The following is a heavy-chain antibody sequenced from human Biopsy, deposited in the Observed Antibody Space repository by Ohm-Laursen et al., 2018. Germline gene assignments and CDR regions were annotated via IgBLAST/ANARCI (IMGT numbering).Heavy chain of an antibody. J-gene: IGHJ4*02. D-gene: IGHD1-20*01. CDR2: FAPENGKT. CDR1: GYTFTDSY. Sequence: GASVKVSCKASGYTFTDSYMHWVRQAPGKGLEWMGGFAPENGKTIYAQKFQGRVTMTEDTSTDTAYMELSNLRSEDTAVYYCAGDINNWNVNYWGQGTLVIVSS. CDR3: AGDINNWNVNY. V-gene: IGHV1-24*01.